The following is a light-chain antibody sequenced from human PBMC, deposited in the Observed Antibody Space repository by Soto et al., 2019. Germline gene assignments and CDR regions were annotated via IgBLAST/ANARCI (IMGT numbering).Light chain of an antibody. Sequence: DIQMTQSPSTLSASVGDRVTITCRASQRISSWLAWYQQKPGRAPKLLIYKASSLESGVPSRFSGGGSGTEFTLTISSLQPDDFATYYCQHYNSVSSTVGQGTKVEIK. CDR3: QHYNSVSST. CDR1: QRISSW. J-gene: IGKJ1*01. V-gene: IGKV1-5*03. CDR2: KAS.